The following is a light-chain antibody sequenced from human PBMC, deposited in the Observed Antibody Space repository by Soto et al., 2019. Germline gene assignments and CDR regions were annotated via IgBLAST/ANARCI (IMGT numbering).Light chain of an antibody. CDR3: CSFAGGATFF. CDR2: EAS. V-gene: IGLV2-23*02. Sequence: QSALTQPASVSGSPGQSITISCTGTDNDVGGYNLVSWYQQHPGKAPKLIIYEASKRPSGVSDRFSGSRSGSTASLTISALQPEDEADYSCCSFAGGATFFFGGGTKLTVL. J-gene: IGLJ2*01. CDR1: DNDVGGYNL.